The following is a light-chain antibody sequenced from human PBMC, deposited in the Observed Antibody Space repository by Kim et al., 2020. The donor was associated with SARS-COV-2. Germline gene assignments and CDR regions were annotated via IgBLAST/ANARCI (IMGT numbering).Light chain of an antibody. Sequence: NEGTIAVRESQALRNPLVWYQQRPGKAPKSLIYAASTLQSGVPSRFSGSGSGAEFTLTISNLQPEDFATYYCLQHNTFPPPFGGGTKVDIK. CDR3: LQHNTFPPP. CDR2: AAS. V-gene: IGKV1-17*02. CDR1: QALRNP. J-gene: IGKJ4*01.